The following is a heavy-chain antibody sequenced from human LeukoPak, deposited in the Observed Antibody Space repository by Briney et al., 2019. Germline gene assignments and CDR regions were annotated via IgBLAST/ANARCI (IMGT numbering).Heavy chain of an antibody. J-gene: IGHJ6*02. V-gene: IGHV3-48*03. D-gene: IGHD3-9*01. CDR1: GFTFSSYE. CDR3: ARVERYFDWFEDYYGMDV. Sequence: PGGSLRLSCAASGFTFSSYEMNWVRQAPGKGLEWVSYISSSGSTIYYADSVKGRFTISRDNAKNSLYLQMNSLRAEDTAVYYCARVERYFDWFEDYYGMDVWGQGTTVTVSS. CDR2: ISSSGSTI.